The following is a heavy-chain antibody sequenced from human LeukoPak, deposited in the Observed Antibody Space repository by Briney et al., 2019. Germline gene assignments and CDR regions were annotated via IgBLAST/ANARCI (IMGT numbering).Heavy chain of an antibody. Sequence: GGSLRLSCAASGFTFSSYSMNWVRQAPGKGLEWVSYISSSSSTIYYADSVKGRFTISRDNARNSLYLQMNSLRAEDTAVYYCASYPDYSNWEYYFDYWGQGTLVAVSS. CDR3: ASYPDYSNWEYYFDY. CDR1: GFTFSSYS. CDR2: ISSSSSTI. J-gene: IGHJ4*02. V-gene: IGHV3-48*01. D-gene: IGHD4-11*01.